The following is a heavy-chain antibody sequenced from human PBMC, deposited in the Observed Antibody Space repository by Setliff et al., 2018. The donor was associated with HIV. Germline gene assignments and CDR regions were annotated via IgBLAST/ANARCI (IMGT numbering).Heavy chain of an antibody. V-gene: IGHV1-18*01. Sequence: ASVKVSCKASGYTFTSYDINWVRQATGQGLEWMGWMNPNSGNTKYAQNVQGRVTMTTDTSASTAYMEVRRLRSDDTAVYYCARVGTSGFRSDFHFDYWGQGTLVTVSS. CDR2: MNPNSGNT. J-gene: IGHJ4*02. CDR3: ARVGTSGFRSDFHFDY. CDR1: GYTFTSYD. D-gene: IGHD2-8*01.